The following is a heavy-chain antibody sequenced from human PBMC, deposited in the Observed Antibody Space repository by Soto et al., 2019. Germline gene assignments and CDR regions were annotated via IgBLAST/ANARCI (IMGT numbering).Heavy chain of an antibody. D-gene: IGHD3-22*01. Sequence: SLRLSCAASGFTFSSYAMSWVRQAPGKGLEWVSTISGSGSSTYYADSVKGRFTISRDNSKNTLYLQVNSLRAEDTAVYYCAKDSYYDSSGYSNWGQGTLVTVSS. CDR3: AKDSYYDSSGYSN. CDR1: GFTFSSYA. J-gene: IGHJ4*02. CDR2: ISGSGSST. V-gene: IGHV3-23*01.